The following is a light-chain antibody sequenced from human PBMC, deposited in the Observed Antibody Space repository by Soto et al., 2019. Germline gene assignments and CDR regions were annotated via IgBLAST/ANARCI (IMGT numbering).Light chain of an antibody. CDR1: QSVSSS. J-gene: IGKJ5*01. CDR3: QHYNNWST. CDR2: GAS. Sequence: EIVMTPSPATLSVSPGERATLSCRASQSVSSSLAWYQQRPGQAPRLLIYGASTRATDIPARFSGSGSGTEFTLTITNLQSEDFAIYYCQHYNNWSTFGQGTRLEIK. V-gene: IGKV3-15*01.